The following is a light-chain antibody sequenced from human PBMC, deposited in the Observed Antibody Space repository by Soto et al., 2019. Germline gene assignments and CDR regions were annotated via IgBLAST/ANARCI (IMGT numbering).Light chain of an antibody. CDR3: QQYHIYSWT. Sequence: DIQMTQSPSTLSASVGGRVTITCRASQDIGTWLAWYQPKPEKAPKVLIYRASHLESGVPSRFSASGSGTEFSLTINSLQADDFATYYCQQYHIYSWTFGQGTKVDI. V-gene: IGKV1-5*03. CDR2: RAS. CDR1: QDIGTW. J-gene: IGKJ1*01.